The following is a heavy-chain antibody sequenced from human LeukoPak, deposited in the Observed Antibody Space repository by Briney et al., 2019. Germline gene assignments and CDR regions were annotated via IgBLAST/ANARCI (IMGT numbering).Heavy chain of an antibody. D-gene: IGHD6-19*01. CDR1: GLTFSSYS. CDR3: ARDSSGWYLFDY. Sequence: GGSLRLSCAASGLTFSSYSMNWFRQARGQGLEWVSSISSSSSYIYYADSVKGRFTISRDNAKNSLYLQMNSLRAEDTAVYYCARDSSGWYLFDYWGQGTLVTVSS. V-gene: IGHV3-21*01. J-gene: IGHJ4*02. CDR2: ISSSSSYI.